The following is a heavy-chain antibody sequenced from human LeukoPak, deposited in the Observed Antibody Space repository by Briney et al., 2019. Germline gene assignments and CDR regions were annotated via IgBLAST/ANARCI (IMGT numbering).Heavy chain of an antibody. D-gene: IGHD3-10*01. V-gene: IGHV3-74*01. CDR1: GFTFSTYW. Sequence: GGSLRLSCAASGFTFSTYWMHWVRQAPGKGLVWVSRISIDGSSATYADSVKGRFTISRDNAKNTLYLQMNSLRAEDTAVYYCARVKYYYALGSLVVYYFDSWGQGTLVTVSS. J-gene: IGHJ4*02. CDR2: ISIDGSSA. CDR3: ARVKYYYALGSLVVYYFDS.